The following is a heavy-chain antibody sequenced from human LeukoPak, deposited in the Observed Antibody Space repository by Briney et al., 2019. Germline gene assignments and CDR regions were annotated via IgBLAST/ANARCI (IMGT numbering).Heavy chain of an antibody. Sequence: AGGSLRLSCAASGFTVSSSYMSWVRQAPGKGLEWVSVIYSGGSTYYADSVKGRFTISRDNSKNTLYLQMNSLRAEDTAVYYCARVAAAGKDPQPPDYWGQGTLVTVSS. J-gene: IGHJ4*02. CDR3: ARVAAAGKDPQPPDY. D-gene: IGHD6-13*01. CDR1: GFTVSSSY. CDR2: IYSGGST. V-gene: IGHV3-66*01.